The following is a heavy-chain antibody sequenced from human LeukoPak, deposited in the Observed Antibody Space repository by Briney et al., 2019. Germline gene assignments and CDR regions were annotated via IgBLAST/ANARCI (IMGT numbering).Heavy chain of an antibody. CDR2: ISAYNGNT. J-gene: IGHJ3*02. CDR3: ARAFWQQLGAFDI. Sequence: ASVEVPCKASGYTFTSYGISWVRQAPGQGLEWMGWISAYNGNTNYAQKLQGRVTMTTDTSTSTAYMELRSLRPDDTAVYYCARAFWQQLGAFDIWGQGTMVTVSS. D-gene: IGHD6-13*01. V-gene: IGHV1-18*01. CDR1: GYTFTSYG.